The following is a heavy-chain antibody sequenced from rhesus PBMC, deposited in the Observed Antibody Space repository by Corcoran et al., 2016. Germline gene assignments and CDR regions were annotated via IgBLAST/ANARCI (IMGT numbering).Heavy chain of an antibody. CDR3: ASLDC. CDR2: ISGSSGST. Sequence: QVQLQESGAGLVKPSETLSLTCAVSGGSLSSSNWWSWIRQPQGKGLVWIGYISGSSGSTYDNPSLKSRVTISTDTSKNQFSLKLSSVTAADTAVYYCASLDCWGQGVLVTVSS. V-gene: IGHV4-65*01. CDR1: GGSLSSSNW. J-gene: IGHJ4*01.